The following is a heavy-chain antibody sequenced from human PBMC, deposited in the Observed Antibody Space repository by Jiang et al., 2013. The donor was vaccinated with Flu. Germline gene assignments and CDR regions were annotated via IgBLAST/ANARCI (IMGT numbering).Heavy chain of an antibody. CDR3: ARANFEIVSMLYLFDY. V-gene: IGHV1-18*01. CDR1: GYPFSNYR. D-gene: IGHD2-8*01. J-gene: IGHJ4*02. Sequence: KSGAEVKVSCTASGYPFSNYRISWIRQAPGQGLEWMGWIDTYNGNTNYAQKFRGRVTMATDTATSGASLELRSLTSDDTAVYYCARANFEIVSMLYLFDYWGQGTLVTVSS. CDR2: IDTYNGNT.